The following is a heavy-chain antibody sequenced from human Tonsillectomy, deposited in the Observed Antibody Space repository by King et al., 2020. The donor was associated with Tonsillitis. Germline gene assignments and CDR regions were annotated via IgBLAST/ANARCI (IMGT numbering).Heavy chain of an antibody. Sequence: DVQLVESGGGLVKPGGSLRLSCAASGFTFTNAWMNWVRQAPGKGLEWVGRIKSKTDGATTDYAAPVKGRFTISRDDSKSTLFLQMDSLKTEDTAVYYCTADTVGPGDYDFWNGHYLFNHWGQGALVTVSS. CDR3: TADTVGPGDYDFWNGHYLFNH. CDR2: IKSKTDGATT. CDR1: GFTFTNAW. V-gene: IGHV3-15*01. J-gene: IGHJ4*02. D-gene: IGHD3-3*01.